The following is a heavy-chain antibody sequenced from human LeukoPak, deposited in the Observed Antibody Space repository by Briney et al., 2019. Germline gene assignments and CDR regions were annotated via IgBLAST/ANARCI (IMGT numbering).Heavy chain of an antibody. J-gene: IGHJ4*02. CDR3: AKQSAGSAAWYSLHYDF. CDR2: VDGGGGGT. Sequence: GGSLRLSCAASGFTLSSYAMTWVRQAPGRGLEWVSSVDGGGGGTYYADSVKDRFIISRDNSKDTLYLQMNGLRAEDTAVYFCAKQSAGSAAWYSLHYDFWGQGTLVTVSS. V-gene: IGHV3-23*01. CDR1: GFTLSSYA. D-gene: IGHD6-13*01.